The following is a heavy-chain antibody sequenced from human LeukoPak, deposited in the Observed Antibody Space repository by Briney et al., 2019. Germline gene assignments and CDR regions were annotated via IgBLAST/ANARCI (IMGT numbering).Heavy chain of an antibody. V-gene: IGHV4-34*01. CDR2: INHSGST. D-gene: IGHD5-24*01. CDR3: ARGLGDGYNYLDY. J-gene: IGHJ4*02. CDR1: GGSFSGYY. Sequence: PSETLSLTCAVYGGSFSGYYWSWIRQPPGKGLGWIGEINHSGSTNYNPSLKSRVTISVDTSKNQFSLKLSSVTAADTAVYYCARGLGDGYNYLDYWGQGTLVTVSS.